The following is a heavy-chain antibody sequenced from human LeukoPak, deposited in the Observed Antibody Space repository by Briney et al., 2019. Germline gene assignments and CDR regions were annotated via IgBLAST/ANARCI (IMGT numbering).Heavy chain of an antibody. CDR1: GYTLTELS. V-gene: IGHV1-24*01. J-gene: IGHJ5*02. CDR3: ATRTGYSNSNNWFDP. Sequence: GASVKVSCKVSGYTLTELSMHWVRQAPGKGLEWMGGFDPEDGETIYAQKFQGRVTMTEDTSTDTAYMELSSLRSEDTAVYYCATRTGYSNSNNWFDPWGQGTLVTVSS. CDR2: FDPEDGET. D-gene: IGHD4-11*01.